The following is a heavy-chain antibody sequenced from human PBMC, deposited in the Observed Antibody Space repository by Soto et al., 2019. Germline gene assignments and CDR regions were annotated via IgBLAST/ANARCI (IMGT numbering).Heavy chain of an antibody. J-gene: IGHJ5*02. CDR3: ARSVDRINSPAWIDP. Sequence: QVQLVQSGAEVKKPGASVKVSCRASGYNFRDYYLHWVRQAPGAGLEWMGSIIPNNGDTHYAQRFQGRITLTTDTSLDTAYMEIDGLTLDDTAIYFCARSVDRINSPAWIDPLGQGALFTVSS. D-gene: IGHD2-15*01. CDR2: IIPNNGDT. V-gene: IGHV1-2*02. CDR1: GYNFRDYY.